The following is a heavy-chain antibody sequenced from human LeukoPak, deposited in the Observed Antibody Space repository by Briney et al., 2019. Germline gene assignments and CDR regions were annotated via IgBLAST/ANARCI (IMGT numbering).Heavy chain of an antibody. CDR3: ARVAIRQAGYYYYYMDV. Sequence: SETLSLTCTVSGYSISSDYYWGWIRQPPGKGLEWIGSIDHSGSTYYNASLKSRVTISIDTSKNHFSLKLNSVTAADTAVYYCARVAIRQAGYYYYYMDVWGKGATVTVSS. CDR2: IDHSGST. J-gene: IGHJ6*03. V-gene: IGHV4-38-2*02. CDR1: GYSISSDYY. D-gene: IGHD5-18*01.